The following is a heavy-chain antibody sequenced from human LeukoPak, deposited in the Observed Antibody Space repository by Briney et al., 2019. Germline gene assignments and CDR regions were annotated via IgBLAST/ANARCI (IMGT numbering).Heavy chain of an antibody. CDR1: GYKFTRCW. Sequence: GESLKISCKDSGYKFTRCWIGWVRQMPGKGLEWMGIIYPGDSDTRYGPSFQGQVTTSADKSISTAYLQWSSLKASDTAMYYCARQRSTAYYDSSGLPYDAFDIWGQGTMVTVSS. CDR3: ARQRSTAYYDSSGLPYDAFDI. D-gene: IGHD3-22*01. V-gene: IGHV5-51*01. J-gene: IGHJ3*02. CDR2: IYPGDSDT.